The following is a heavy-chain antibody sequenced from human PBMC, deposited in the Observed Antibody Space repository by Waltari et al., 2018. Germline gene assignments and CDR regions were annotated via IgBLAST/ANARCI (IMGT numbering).Heavy chain of an antibody. D-gene: IGHD3-16*01. CDR3: ARDDVNRSNFGGF. V-gene: IGHV1-18*01. Sequence: QLVQFGAEVKKPGASVKVSCKASGYIFSNYGITWVRTAPGQGLEWMGWINPYNGDTKYEQNLQGRVTMTTDTSTTTAYMEIRTLRSDDTAIYYCARDDVNRSNFGGFWGQGTLVTVSS. CDR2: INPYNGDT. CDR1: GYIFSNYG. J-gene: IGHJ4*02.